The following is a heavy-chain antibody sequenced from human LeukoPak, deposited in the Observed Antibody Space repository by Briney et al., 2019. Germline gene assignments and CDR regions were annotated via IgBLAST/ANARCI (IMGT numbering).Heavy chain of an antibody. Sequence: GASVTVSFKASGYTFTSYYMHWVRQAPGPGLEWMGIINPSGGSTSYAQKFQGRVTMTRDTSTSTVYMELSSLRSEDTAVYYCARIPLGATTDYWGQGTLVTVSS. D-gene: IGHD1-26*01. V-gene: IGHV1-46*01. CDR1: GYTFTSYY. CDR2: INPSGGST. CDR3: ARIPLGATTDY. J-gene: IGHJ4*02.